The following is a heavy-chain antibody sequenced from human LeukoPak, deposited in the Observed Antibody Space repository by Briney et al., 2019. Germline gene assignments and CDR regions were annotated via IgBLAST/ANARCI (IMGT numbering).Heavy chain of an antibody. J-gene: IGHJ4*02. Sequence: SETLSLTCAVSGGSISSGGYSWSWIRQPPGKGLEWIGYIYYSGSTYYNPSLKSRVTISVDTSKNQFSLKLSSVTAADTAVYYCARERDGYRHFDYWGQGTLVTVSS. V-gene: IGHV4-30-4*07. CDR1: GGSISSGGYS. D-gene: IGHD5-24*01. CDR2: IYYSGST. CDR3: ARERDGYRHFDY.